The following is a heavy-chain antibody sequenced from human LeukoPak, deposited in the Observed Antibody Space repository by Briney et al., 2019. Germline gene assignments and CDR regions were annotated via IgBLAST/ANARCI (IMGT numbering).Heavy chain of an antibody. V-gene: IGHV4-34*01. CDR2: INHSGST. Sequence: SETLSLTCAVYGESFSGYYWSWIRQPPGKGLEWIGEINHSGSTNYNPSLKSRVTISVDTSKNQFSLKLSSVTAADTAVYYCASDIAVAGTAAFDIWGQGTMVTVSS. D-gene: IGHD6-19*01. CDR3: ASDIAVAGTAAFDI. J-gene: IGHJ3*02. CDR1: GESFSGYY.